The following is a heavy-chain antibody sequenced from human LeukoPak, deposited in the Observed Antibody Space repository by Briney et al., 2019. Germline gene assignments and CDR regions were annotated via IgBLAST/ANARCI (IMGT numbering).Heavy chain of an antibody. CDR3: AKESFYYDTTGYKAYYFDY. J-gene: IGHJ4*02. CDR1: GFTFSSYS. Sequence: GGSLRLSCAASGFTFSSYSMNWVRQAPGKGLEWVSSISSSSSYIHNADSVKGRFTISRDISRTTLYLQMNSLRAEDTAVYYCAKESFYYDTTGYKAYYFDYWGQGTLVTVSS. CDR2: ISSSSSYI. V-gene: IGHV3-21*04. D-gene: IGHD3-22*01.